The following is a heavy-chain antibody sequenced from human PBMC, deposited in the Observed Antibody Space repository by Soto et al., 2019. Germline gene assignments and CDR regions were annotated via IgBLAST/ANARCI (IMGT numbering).Heavy chain of an antibody. CDR1: GYFTTIYW. Sequence: KISSDASGYFTTIYWIRWGRQMAGKGLEWVGRLVPSNYYTYYNPSFHGHVTISADTSIRTAYLQCSNLTASATAFYYWAFLDTSLDFDFWGQGTLVTVSS. CDR2: LVPSNYYT. CDR3: AFLDTSLDFDF. D-gene: IGHD3-3*02. J-gene: IGHJ4*02. V-gene: IGHV5-10-1*01.